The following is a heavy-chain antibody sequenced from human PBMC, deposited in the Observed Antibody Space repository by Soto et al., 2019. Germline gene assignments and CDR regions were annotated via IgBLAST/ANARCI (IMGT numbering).Heavy chain of an antibody. Sequence: QVQLVQSGAEVKKPGSSVKVSCKASGGTFSSYTISWVRQAPGQGLEWMGRIIPILGIANYAQKFQGRVTITADKSTSTAYMELRSLRSEDTAVYYCARDSPGTHGGGYWGQGTLVTVSS. CDR3: ARDSPGTHGGGY. CDR2: IIPILGIA. CDR1: GGTFSSYT. V-gene: IGHV1-69*08. J-gene: IGHJ4*02. D-gene: IGHD2-15*01.